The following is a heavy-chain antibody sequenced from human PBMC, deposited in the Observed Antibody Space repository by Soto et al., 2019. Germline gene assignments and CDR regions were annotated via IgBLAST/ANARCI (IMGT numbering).Heavy chain of an antibody. J-gene: IGHJ3*02. CDR1: GGSFSGYY. CDR3: ARSGYDFWSGFSDI. V-gene: IGHV4-34*01. CDR2: INHSGST. Sequence: SETLSLTCAVYGGSFSGYYWSWIRQPPGKGLEWIGEINHSGSTNYNPSLKSRVTISVDTSKNQFSLKLSSVNAADTAVYYCARSGYDFWSGFSDIWGQGTMVTVS. D-gene: IGHD3-3*01.